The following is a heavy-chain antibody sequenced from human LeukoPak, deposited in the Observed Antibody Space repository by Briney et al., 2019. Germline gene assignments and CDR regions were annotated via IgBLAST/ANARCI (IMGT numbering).Heavy chain of an antibody. J-gene: IGHJ3*02. CDR2: IWYDGSQR. Sequence: GRSLRLSCAASGFSFSKYGLHWVRQAPGKGLQWVAMIWYDGSQRYYVDSVKGRFTISRDSSKITMFLQMNSLTDEDTAVYYCAIESFDSGGPGSGSPAFYIWGQGTMVSVSS. D-gene: IGHD3-22*01. V-gene: IGHV3-33*01. CDR3: AIESFDSGGPGSGSPAFYI. CDR1: GFSFSKYG.